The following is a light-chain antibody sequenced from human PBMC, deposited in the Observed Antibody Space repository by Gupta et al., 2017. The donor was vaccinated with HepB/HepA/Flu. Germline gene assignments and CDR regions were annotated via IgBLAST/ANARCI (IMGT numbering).Light chain of an antibody. J-gene: IGLJ2*01. Sequence: QSVLTQPPSVSGAPGQRVTISCTGSSSNIGAGYDVHWYQQLPGTAPKLLIYGNSNRPSGVPDRFSGSKSSTSASLAITGLQAEDEADYYCQSYDSSRSGVVFGGGTKLTVL. V-gene: IGLV1-40*01. CDR1: SSNIGAGYD. CDR2: GNS. CDR3: QSYDSSRSGVV.